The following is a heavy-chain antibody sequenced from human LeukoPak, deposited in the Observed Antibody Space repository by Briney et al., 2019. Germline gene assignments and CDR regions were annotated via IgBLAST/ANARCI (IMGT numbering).Heavy chain of an antibody. CDR1: GGSFSGYY. D-gene: IGHD5-18*01. Sequence: SETLSLTCAVYGGSFSGYYWSWSRQPPGKGLEWIGEINHSGSTNYNPSLKSRVTISVDTSKNQFSLKLSSVTAADTAVYYCARGRKWDTAMVSHYYGMDVWGKGTTVTVSS. J-gene: IGHJ6*04. CDR2: INHSGST. CDR3: ARGRKWDTAMVSHYYGMDV. V-gene: IGHV4-34*01.